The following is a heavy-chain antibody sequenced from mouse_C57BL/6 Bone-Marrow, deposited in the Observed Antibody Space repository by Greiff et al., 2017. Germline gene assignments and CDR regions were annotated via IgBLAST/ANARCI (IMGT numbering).Heavy chain of an antibody. CDR1: GSNIKDDY. CDR2: IDPEIGDT. Sequence: VHVKQSGAELVRPGASVKLSCTASGSNIKDDYIHWVKPRPEQGLEWIGWIDPEIGDTEYASKFQGKGTITSDKSSNTAYLQRSSLTSEDTAVYYCSSLEGNYCDFWGQGTPLTVAS. V-gene: IGHV14-4*01. J-gene: IGHJ2*01. CDR3: SSLEGNYCDF.